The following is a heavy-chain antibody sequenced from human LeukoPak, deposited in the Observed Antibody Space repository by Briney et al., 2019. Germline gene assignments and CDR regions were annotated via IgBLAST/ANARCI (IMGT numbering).Heavy chain of an antibody. CDR2: IYYSGST. CDR1: GGSISSNSYY. Sequence: SETLSLTCTVSGGSISSNSYYWGWIRQPPGKGLEWIGSIYYSGSTYYNPSLKSRVTIPVDTSKNQFSLKLTSVAAADTAVYYCARGEHIVVAGFDPWGQGTLVTVSS. D-gene: IGHD2-21*01. J-gene: IGHJ5*02. CDR3: ARGEHIVVAGFDP. V-gene: IGHV4-39*07.